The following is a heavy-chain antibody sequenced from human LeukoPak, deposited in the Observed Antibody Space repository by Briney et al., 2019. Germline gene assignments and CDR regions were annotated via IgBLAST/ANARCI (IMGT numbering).Heavy chain of an antibody. V-gene: IGHV3-33*08. Sequence: GGSLRLSCAASGFTFSNVWMNWVRQAPGKGLEWVAIMWNDGMTGKYADSVRGRFSVSRDNSKNTVYLEMDSLRADDTSVYYCARDGSGWSSDYWGQGTLVTVSS. CDR1: GFTFSNVW. D-gene: IGHD6-19*01. J-gene: IGHJ4*02. CDR3: ARDGSGWSSDY. CDR2: MWNDGMTG.